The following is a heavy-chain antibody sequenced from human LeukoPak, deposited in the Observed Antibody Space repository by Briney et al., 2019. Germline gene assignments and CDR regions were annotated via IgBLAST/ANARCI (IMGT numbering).Heavy chain of an antibody. J-gene: IGHJ5*02. V-gene: IGHV4-39*07. D-gene: IGHD6-13*01. Sequence: WVRQVPGKGLEWIGSIYYSGSTYYNPSLKSRVTISVDTSKNQFSLKLSSVTAADTAVYYCAREKVGQQLNNWFDPWGQGTLVTVSS. CDR2: IYYSGST. CDR3: AREKVGQQLNNWFDP.